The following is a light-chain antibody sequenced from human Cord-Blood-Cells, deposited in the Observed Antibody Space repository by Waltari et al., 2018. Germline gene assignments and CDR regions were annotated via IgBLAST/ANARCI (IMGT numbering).Light chain of an antibody. CDR1: RSDVGSSNL. J-gene: IGLJ1*01. Sequence: QSALTQPASVSGSPGQSITISCTGTRSDVGSSNLVSWYQQHPGNAPKLMIYEVSKRPSGVSNRFSGSKSGNTASLTIAGLQAEDEADYYCCSYAGSSTYVFGTGTKVTVL. V-gene: IGLV2-23*02. CDR3: CSYAGSSTYV. CDR2: EVS.